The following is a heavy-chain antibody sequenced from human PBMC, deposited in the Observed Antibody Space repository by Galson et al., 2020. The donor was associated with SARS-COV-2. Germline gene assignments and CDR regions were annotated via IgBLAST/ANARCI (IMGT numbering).Heavy chain of an antibody. Sequence: SETLSLTCTVSGGSISSGSYYWSWIRQPAGKGLEWIGRIYTSGRTNYNPSLKSRVTISVDTSKNQFSLKLSSVTAADTAVYYCARESRWGLYFDHGGQGTLVTVSS. V-gene: IGHV4-61*02. CDR1: GGSISSGSYY. CDR3: ARESRWGLYFDH. J-gene: IGHJ4*02. D-gene: IGHD1-26*01. CDR2: IYTSGRT.